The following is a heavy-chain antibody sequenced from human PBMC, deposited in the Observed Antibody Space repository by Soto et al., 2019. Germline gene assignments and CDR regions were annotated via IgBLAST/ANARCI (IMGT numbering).Heavy chain of an antibody. CDR3: ARARYCSGGSCYSISDYYFDY. CDR1: GYTFTSYD. CDR2: MNPNSGNT. D-gene: IGHD2-15*01. Sequence: ASVKVSCKASGYTFTSYDINWVRQATGQGLEWMGWMNPNSGNTGYAKKFQGRVTMTMNTSISTAYMKLSSLRSEETAVYYCARARYCSGGSCYSISDYYFDYWGQGTLVTVSS. J-gene: IGHJ4*02. V-gene: IGHV1-8*01.